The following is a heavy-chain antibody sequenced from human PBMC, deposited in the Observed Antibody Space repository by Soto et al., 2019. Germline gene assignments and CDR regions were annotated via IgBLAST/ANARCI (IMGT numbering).Heavy chain of an antibody. D-gene: IGHD2-15*01. Sequence: ASVKVSCKASGYTFTSYAMHWVRQAPGQRLEWMGWINAGNGNTKYSQKFQGRVTITRDTSASTAYMELSSLRSEDTAVYYCARDPYHCSGGSCYLGGFDYWGQGAQVTVSS. CDR1: GYTFTSYA. CDR3: ARDPYHCSGGSCYLGGFDY. CDR2: INAGNGNT. J-gene: IGHJ4*02. V-gene: IGHV1-3*01.